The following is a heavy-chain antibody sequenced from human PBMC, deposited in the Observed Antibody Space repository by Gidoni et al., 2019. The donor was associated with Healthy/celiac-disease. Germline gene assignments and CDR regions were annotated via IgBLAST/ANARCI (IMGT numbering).Heavy chain of an antibody. V-gene: IGHV3-21*01. CDR2: ISSSSSFI. CDR3: ARDRYGDYVFDI. J-gene: IGHJ3*02. CDR1: GFTFSSYS. D-gene: IGHD4-17*01. Sequence: EVQLVESGGGLVKPAGSLRLSCAASGFTFSSYSMNWVRQAPGKGLEWVSFISSSSSFIYYADSVKGRFTISRDNAKNSLYLQMNSLRAEDTAVYYCARDRYGDYVFDIWGQGTMVTVSS.